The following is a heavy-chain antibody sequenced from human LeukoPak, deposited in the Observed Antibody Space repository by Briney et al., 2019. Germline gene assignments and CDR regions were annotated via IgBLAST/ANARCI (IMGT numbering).Heavy chain of an antibody. D-gene: IGHD5-12*01. CDR2: INWNGGST. J-gene: IGHJ4*02. V-gene: IGHV3-20*04. CDR1: GFTFDDYG. CDR3: ARGIYSGYALDY. Sequence: GGSLRLSCAASGFTFDDYGMSWVRHAPGKGLEWVSGINWNGGSTGYADSVKGRFTISRDNAKNSLYLQMSSLRAEDTAMYFCARGIYSGYALDYWGQGTLVTVSS.